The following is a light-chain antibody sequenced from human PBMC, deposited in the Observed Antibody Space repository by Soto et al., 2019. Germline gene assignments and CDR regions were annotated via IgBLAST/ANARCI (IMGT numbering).Light chain of an antibody. CDR3: AAWDDGLNGYV. CDR2: NVN. CDR1: SSDVRSFDY. Sequence: QSVLIQPPSVSGSPGQSVTISCTGTSSDVRSFDYVSWYQQHPGTVPKCMIFNVNTQPSGVPDRFSGSKSGNTASMTIPGLQAGDEADYYCAAWDDGLNGYVFGTGTKVTVL. V-gene: IGLV2-11*01. J-gene: IGLJ1*01.